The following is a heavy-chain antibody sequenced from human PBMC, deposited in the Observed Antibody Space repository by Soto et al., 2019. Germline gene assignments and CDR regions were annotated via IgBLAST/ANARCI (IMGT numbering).Heavy chain of an antibody. CDR2: INPSGGST. V-gene: IGHV1-46*01. Sequence: ASVKVSCKASGYTFTSYYMHWVRQAPGQGLEWMGIINPSGGSTSYAQKFQGRVTMTRDTSTSTVYMELSSLRSEDTAVYYCARWGRGATVTTRGYYYYYMDVWGKGTTVTVSS. CDR3: ARWGRGATVTTRGYYYYYMDV. J-gene: IGHJ6*03. D-gene: IGHD4-17*01. CDR1: GYTFTSYY.